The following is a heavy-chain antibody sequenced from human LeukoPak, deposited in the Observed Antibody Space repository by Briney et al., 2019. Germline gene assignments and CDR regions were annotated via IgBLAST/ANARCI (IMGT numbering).Heavy chain of an antibody. CDR2: ISWNSGSI. J-gene: IGHJ4*02. CDR3: AKSRLPLLSGWADY. CDR1: GFNFIDYT. V-gene: IGHV3-9*01. D-gene: IGHD6-19*01. Sequence: GGSLRLSCAASGFNFIDYTMNWVRQAPGKGLEWVSGISWNSGSIGYADSVKGRFTISRDNARNSLYLQMNSLRAEDTALYYCAKSRLPLLSGWADYWGQGTLVTVSS.